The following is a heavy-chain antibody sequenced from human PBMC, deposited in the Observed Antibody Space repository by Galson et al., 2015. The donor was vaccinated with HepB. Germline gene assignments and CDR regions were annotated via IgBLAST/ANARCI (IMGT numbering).Heavy chain of an antibody. Sequence: PALVKPTQTLALTCTFSGFSLNTRSVGVGWIRQPPGQSLEWLVLIYLDDDKRYNPSLKNRITISKDTSKNQVVLTLANMDTVDTATYYCAHRLSSPASGFHYWGQGIRVTVSS. CDR2: IYLDDDK. CDR3: AHRLSSPASGFHY. J-gene: IGHJ4*02. CDR1: GFSLNTRSVG. V-gene: IGHV2-5*02. D-gene: IGHD6-6*01.